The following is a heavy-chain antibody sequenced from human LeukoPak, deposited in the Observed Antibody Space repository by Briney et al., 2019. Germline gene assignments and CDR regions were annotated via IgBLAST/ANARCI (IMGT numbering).Heavy chain of an antibody. Sequence: ASVKVSCKVSGYTLTELSMHWVRQAPGKGLEWMGGFDPEDGETIYAQKFQGRVTMTEDTSTDTAYMELSSLRSEDTAVYYCATDIFVSELAAAPGAFDIWGQGTMVTVSS. V-gene: IGHV1-24*01. J-gene: IGHJ3*02. CDR3: ATDIFVSELAAAPGAFDI. D-gene: IGHD6-13*01. CDR2: FDPEDGET. CDR1: GYTLTELS.